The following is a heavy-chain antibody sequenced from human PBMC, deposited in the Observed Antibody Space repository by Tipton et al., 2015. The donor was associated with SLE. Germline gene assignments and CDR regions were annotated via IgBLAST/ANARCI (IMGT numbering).Heavy chain of an antibody. CDR3: ARQEAVVYTAMVHFDY. CDR1: GGSFSGYY. Sequence: TLSLTCAVYGGSFSGYYWSWFRQPPRKGWEWIGEIKHVGSTNYNPSLKSRVTISVDKSKKQFSLKLSSVTAADTAVYYCARQEAVVYTAMVHFDYWGQGTLVTVSS. V-gene: IGHV4-34*01. D-gene: IGHD5-18*01. CDR2: IKHVGST. J-gene: IGHJ4*02.